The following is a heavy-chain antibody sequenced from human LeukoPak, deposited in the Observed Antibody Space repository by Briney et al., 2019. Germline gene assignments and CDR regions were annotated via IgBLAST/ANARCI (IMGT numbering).Heavy chain of an antibody. CDR2: IYYSGST. Sequence: SETLSLTCAVSGGSISSYYWSWIRQPPGKGLEWIGYIYYSGSTNYNPSLKSRVTISVDTSKNQFSLKLSSVTAADTAVYYCASSGGAPLRYWGQGTLVTVSS. V-gene: IGHV4-59*08. CDR3: ASSGGAPLRY. J-gene: IGHJ4*02. CDR1: GGSISSYY. D-gene: IGHD3-16*01.